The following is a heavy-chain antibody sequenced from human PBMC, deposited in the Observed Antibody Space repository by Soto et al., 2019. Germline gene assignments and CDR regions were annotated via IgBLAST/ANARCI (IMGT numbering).Heavy chain of an antibody. CDR2: IYHSGST. V-gene: IGHV4-4*02. CDR1: GGSISSSNW. Sequence: PSETLSLTCAVSGGSISSSNWWSWVRQPPGKGLEWIGEIYHSGSTNYNPSLKSRVTISVDKSKNQFSLKLSSVTAADTDVYYCARILSLSSGPEIGLMDVWGQGTTVTVSS. J-gene: IGHJ6*02. D-gene: IGHD3-22*01. CDR3: ARILSLSSGPEIGLMDV.